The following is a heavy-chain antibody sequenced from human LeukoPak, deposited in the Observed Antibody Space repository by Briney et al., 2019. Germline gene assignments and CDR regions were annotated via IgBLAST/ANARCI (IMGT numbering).Heavy chain of an antibody. J-gene: IGHJ2*01. CDR3: AGLHSAVPRLDWNFDL. CDR2: IYYSGTT. Sequence: PSETLSLTCSVSGDSISTSSYYWGWIRQPPGKGLEWIARIYYSGTTYYNPSLKSRVTISVDTSKNQFSLKLISVTAADTAVYYCAGLHSAVPRLDWNFDLWGRGTLVTVSS. V-gene: IGHV4-39*01. CDR1: GDSISTSSYY. D-gene: IGHD5-12*01.